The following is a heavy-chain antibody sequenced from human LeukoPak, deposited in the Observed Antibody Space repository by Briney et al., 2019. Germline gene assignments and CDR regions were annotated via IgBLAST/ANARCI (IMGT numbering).Heavy chain of an antibody. D-gene: IGHD5-18*01. CDR2: SIPILGMA. J-gene: IGHJ4*02. CDR3: ARLNSYDMGYFDY. CDR1: GGTFSSYV. Sequence: SVKVSCKASGGTFSSYVFSWVRQTPGQGLQRMGRSIPILGMAIYAQRFQGRVTITADKSTSTAYMELSSLRSEDTAVYFCARLNSYDMGYFDYWGQGTLVTVPS. V-gene: IGHV1-69*04.